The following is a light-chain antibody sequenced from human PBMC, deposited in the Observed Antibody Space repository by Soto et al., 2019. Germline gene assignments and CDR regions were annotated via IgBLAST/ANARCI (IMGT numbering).Light chain of an antibody. Sequence: EIVLTQSPATLSLSPGEGATLSCRASQSVSSYLAWYQQKPGQAPRLLIYDASNRATGLPARFSGSGSGTDFTLNNSRLEPEDFAVYYCQQRSNWPPTFGRGTKVEIK. CDR2: DAS. V-gene: IGKV3-11*01. J-gene: IGKJ4*01. CDR1: QSVSSY. CDR3: QQRSNWPPT.